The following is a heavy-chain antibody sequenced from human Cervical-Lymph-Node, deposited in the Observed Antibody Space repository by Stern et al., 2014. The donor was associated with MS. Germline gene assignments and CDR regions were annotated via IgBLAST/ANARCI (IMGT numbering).Heavy chain of an antibody. J-gene: IGHJ4*02. V-gene: IGHV3-23*04. CDR1: GFTFSNYG. CDR2: MSGSGGSA. D-gene: IGHD2-15*01. Sequence: EVQLVQSGGGLVQPGGSLRLSCSASGFTFSNYGMSWVRQAPGKGLEWVSSMSGSGGSASFAASVKGRFTISRDNSKNTLFLHINCAKDRTGLGSSYYFDNWGQGTLVTVSS. CDR3: YFDN.